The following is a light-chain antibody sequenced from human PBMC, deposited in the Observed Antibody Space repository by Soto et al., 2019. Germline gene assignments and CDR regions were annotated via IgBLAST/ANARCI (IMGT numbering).Light chain of an antibody. V-gene: IGKV3-15*01. CDR2: SAS. CDR1: QSISDT. J-gene: IGKJ1*01. Sequence: EIVMTKSPATLSVSPGGRATLSCRASQSISDTLAWYQQKPGQAPRLLIYSASRRATGFPARFSGSGSGTDFTLTISSLQSEDFAVYYCQHYGSSPWTFGQGTKVDI. CDR3: QHYGSSPWT.